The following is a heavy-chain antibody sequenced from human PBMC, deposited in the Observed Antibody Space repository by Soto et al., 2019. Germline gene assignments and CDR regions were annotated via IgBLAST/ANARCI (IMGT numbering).Heavy chain of an antibody. CDR1: GGSVSSGSYY. CDR3: ARNKIAAAGTLNWFDP. D-gene: IGHD6-13*01. CDR2: IYYSGST. Sequence: PSETLSLTCTVSGGSVSSGSYYWSWIRQPPGKGLEWIGYIYYSGSTNYNPSLKSRVTISVDTSKNQFSLKLSSVTAADTAVYYCARNKIAAAGTLNWFDPWGQGTLVTV. J-gene: IGHJ5*02. V-gene: IGHV4-61*01.